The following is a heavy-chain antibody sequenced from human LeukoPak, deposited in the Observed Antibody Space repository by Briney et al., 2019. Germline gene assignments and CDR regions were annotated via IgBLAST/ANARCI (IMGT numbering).Heavy chain of an antibody. CDR2: IYHSGST. Sequence: SETLSLTCTVSGGSICSGGYYWSWIRQPPGKGLEWIGYIYHSGSTYYNPSLKSRVTISVDRSKNQFSLKLSSVTAADTAVYYCARDMSGSYLTFDYWGQGTLVTVSS. D-gene: IGHD1-26*01. V-gene: IGHV4-30-2*01. CDR1: GGSICSGGYY. J-gene: IGHJ4*02. CDR3: ARDMSGSYLTFDY.